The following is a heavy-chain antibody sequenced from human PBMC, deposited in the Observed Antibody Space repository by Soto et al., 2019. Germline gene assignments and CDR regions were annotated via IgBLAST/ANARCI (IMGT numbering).Heavy chain of an antibody. V-gene: IGHV1-69*13. CDR1: GGTFSSYA. J-gene: IGHJ4*02. CDR3: ARQGTITIFGVVSATYDFDY. D-gene: IGHD3-3*01. CDR2: IIPIFGTA. Sequence: SVKVSCKASGGTFSSYAISWVRQAPGQGLEWMGGIIPIFGTANYAQKFQGRVTITADESTSTAYMELSSLRSGDTAVYYCARQGTITIFGVVSATYDFDYWGQGTLVTVSS.